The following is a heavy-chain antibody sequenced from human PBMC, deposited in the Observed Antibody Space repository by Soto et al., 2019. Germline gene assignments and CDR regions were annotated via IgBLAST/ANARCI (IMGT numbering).Heavy chain of an antibody. J-gene: IGHJ6*02. CDR1: GVSFNYNG. Sequence: QVQLVQSGAEVKKPGSSVKVSCKTSGVSFNYNGIGWVRQAPGHGLEWMGGVSPPFRTSNYARKFQGRISITADASTGTVNMVLSSLTSEDTAQYYCARVLYYGSGSYSPYGMDVWGQGTTVTVSS. V-gene: IGHV1-69*01. D-gene: IGHD3-10*01. CDR2: VSPPFRTS. CDR3: ARVLYYGSGSYSPYGMDV.